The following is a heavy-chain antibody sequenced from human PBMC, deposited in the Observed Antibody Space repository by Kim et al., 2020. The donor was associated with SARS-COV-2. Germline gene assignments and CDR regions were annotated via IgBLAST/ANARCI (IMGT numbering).Heavy chain of an antibody. V-gene: IGHV4-59*01. D-gene: IGHD3-9*01. J-gene: IGHJ3*02. CDR1: GGSISSYY. CDR3: ARVSPIEYFDWTDAFDI. Sequence: SETLSLTCTVSGGSISSYYWSWIRQPPGKGLEWIGYIYYSGSTNYNPSLKSRVTISVDTSKNQFSLKLSSVTAADTAVYYCARVSPIEYFDWTDAFDIWGQGTMVTVSS. CDR2: IYYSGST.